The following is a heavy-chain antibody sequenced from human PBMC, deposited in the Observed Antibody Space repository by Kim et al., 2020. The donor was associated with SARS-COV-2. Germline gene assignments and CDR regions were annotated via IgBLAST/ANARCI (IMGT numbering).Heavy chain of an antibody. Sequence: AQKFQGRVTITADESTSTAYMELSSLRSVDTAVYYCARDAYCGGDCFFDYWGQGTLVTVSS. V-gene: IGHV1-69*01. CDR3: ARDAYCGGDCFFDY. J-gene: IGHJ4*02. D-gene: IGHD2-21*02.